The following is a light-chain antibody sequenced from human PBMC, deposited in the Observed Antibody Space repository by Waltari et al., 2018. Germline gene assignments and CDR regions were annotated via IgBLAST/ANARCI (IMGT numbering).Light chain of an antibody. V-gene: IGLV2-8*01. CDR2: EVS. CDR1: SSDVGGYNY. Sequence: QSALTQPPSASGPPGQSVTISCTGTSSDVGGYNYVSWYQHHPGKAPKLMIYEVSKRPSGFPDRFSGSKSGNTASLTVSGLQAEDEADYYCSSYAGSNNFVVFGGGTKLTVL. J-gene: IGLJ2*01. CDR3: SSYAGSNNFVV.